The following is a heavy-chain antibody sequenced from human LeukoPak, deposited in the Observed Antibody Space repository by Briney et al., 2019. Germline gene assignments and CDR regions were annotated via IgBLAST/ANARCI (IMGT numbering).Heavy chain of an antibody. J-gene: IGHJ5*02. CDR2: IYYSGST. Sequence: PSQTLSLTCTVSGGSISSGDSYWSWIRQPPGKGLEWIGYIYYSGSTYYNPSLKSRVTISVDTSKNQFSLKLGSVTAADTAVYYCARDRASWVPTYYYDTSNKGWFDPWGQGTLVTVSS. V-gene: IGHV4-30-4*01. CDR3: ARDRASWVPTYYYDTSNKGWFDP. CDR1: GGSISSGDSY. D-gene: IGHD3-22*01.